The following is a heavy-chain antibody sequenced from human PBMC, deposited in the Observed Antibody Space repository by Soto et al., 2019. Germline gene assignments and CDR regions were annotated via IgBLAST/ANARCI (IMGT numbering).Heavy chain of an antibody. CDR3: ARAEGMIVVVSLLMDG. J-gene: IGHJ6*02. V-gene: IGHV3-33*01. CDR2: IWNDGSNQ. CDR1: GFTFNIHG. D-gene: IGHD3-22*01. Sequence: PGGSLRLSCAASGFTFNIHGMHWVRQAPGKGLEWLAVIWNDGSNQYYADSVKGRFTISRDNSENTVYLQMNSLRAEDTAVYYCARAEGMIVVVSLLMDGWGQGTTVIVAS.